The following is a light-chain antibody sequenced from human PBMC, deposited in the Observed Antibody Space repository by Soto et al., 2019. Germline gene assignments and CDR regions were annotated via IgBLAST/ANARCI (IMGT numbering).Light chain of an antibody. Sequence: DIQMTQSPSTLSASVGDRVTITCRASQSISTSLAWYQQKPGKAPNVLIFDASTLESGVPSRFSGGGSGTEFTLTITSLQPDDFATYYCQEYTTYSRTFGQGTKVDIK. CDR2: DAS. J-gene: IGKJ1*01. V-gene: IGKV1-5*01. CDR1: QSISTS. CDR3: QEYTTYSRT.